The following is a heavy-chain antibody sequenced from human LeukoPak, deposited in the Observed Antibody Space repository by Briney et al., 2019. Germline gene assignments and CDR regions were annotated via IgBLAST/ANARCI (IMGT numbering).Heavy chain of an antibody. D-gene: IGHD6-19*01. J-gene: IGHJ4*02. CDR1: GFTFSSFA. Sequence: GRSLRLSCAASGFTFSSFAFHWVRQAPGKGLEWVAVISHDGSDTFYADSVKGRFTISRDNAKNSLYLQMNSLRAEDTALYYCAKDLAPKRIAVAGDYWGQGTLVTVSS. CDR3: AKDLAPKRIAVAGDY. CDR2: ISHDGSDT. V-gene: IGHV3-30-3*01.